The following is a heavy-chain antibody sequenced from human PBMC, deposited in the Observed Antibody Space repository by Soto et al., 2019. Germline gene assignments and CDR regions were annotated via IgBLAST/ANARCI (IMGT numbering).Heavy chain of an antibody. CDR1: GFTFDDYA. J-gene: IGHJ4*02. CDR2: ISWNSGSI. Sequence: SLKISCAASGFTFDDYAMHWVRQAPGKGLEWVSGISWNSGSIGYADSVKGRFTISRDNAKNTLYLQMNSLRAEDTAVYYCAKEDGGTSSGYYFDYWGQGTLVTVSS. D-gene: IGHD3-22*01. CDR3: AKEDGGTSSGYYFDY. V-gene: IGHV3-9*01.